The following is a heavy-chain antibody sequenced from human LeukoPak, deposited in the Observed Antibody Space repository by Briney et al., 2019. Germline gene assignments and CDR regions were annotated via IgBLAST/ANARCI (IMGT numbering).Heavy chain of an antibody. CDR2: INHSGST. V-gene: IGHV4-34*01. CDR3: ASRSSSWYSFDY. D-gene: IGHD6-13*01. J-gene: IGHJ4*02. CDR1: GGSFSGYY. Sequence: PSETLSLTCAVYGGSFSGYYWSWIRQPPGKGLEWIGEINHSGSTHYNPSLKSRVTISVDTSKNQFSLKLSSVTAAGTAVYYCASRSSSWYSFDYWGQGTLVTVSS.